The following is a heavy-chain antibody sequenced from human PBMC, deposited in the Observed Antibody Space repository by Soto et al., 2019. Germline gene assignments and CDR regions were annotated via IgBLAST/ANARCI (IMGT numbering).Heavy chain of an antibody. CDR3: ARGAQVGATGFDY. D-gene: IGHD1-26*01. J-gene: IGHJ4*02. CDR1: GGSISSGGYY. Sequence: PSETLSLTCTVSGGSISSGGYYWSWIRQHPGKGLEWIGYIYYSGSIYYNPSLKSRVTISVDTSKNQFSLKLSSVTAADTAVYYCARGAQVGATGFDYWGQGTLVTVSS. CDR2: IYYSGSI. V-gene: IGHV4-31*03.